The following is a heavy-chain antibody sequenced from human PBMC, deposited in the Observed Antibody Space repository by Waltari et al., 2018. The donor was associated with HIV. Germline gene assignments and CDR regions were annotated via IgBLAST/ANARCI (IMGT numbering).Heavy chain of an antibody. V-gene: IGHV3-7*01. Sequence: EVQLVESGGGLVQPGGSLRLSWTTSGFIFGTFWLSWVRPAPGKGLEWVANINQDGSATYSVGSVKGRFTVSRDNAKTSLYLQMNSLRAEDTAVYYCARGLNWNYGFFWGQGSLVTVSS. CDR3: ARGLNWNYGFF. CDR1: GFIFGTFW. D-gene: IGHD1-7*01. J-gene: IGHJ4*02. CDR2: INQDGSAT.